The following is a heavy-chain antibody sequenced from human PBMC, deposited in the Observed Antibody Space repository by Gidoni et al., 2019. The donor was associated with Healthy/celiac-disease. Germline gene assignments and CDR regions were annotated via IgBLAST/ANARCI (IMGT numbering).Heavy chain of an antibody. CDR1: GFTFSSYE. D-gene: IGHD4-4*01. V-gene: IGHV3-48*03. Sequence: EVQLVESGGGLVQPGGSLRLSCAASGFTFSSYEMNWVRQAPGKGLEWVSYISSSGSTIYYADSVKGRFTISRDNAKNSLYLQMNSLRSEDTAVYYCARERGGGLQDYWGQGTLVTVSS. CDR3: ARERGGGLQDY. J-gene: IGHJ4*02. CDR2: ISSSGSTI.